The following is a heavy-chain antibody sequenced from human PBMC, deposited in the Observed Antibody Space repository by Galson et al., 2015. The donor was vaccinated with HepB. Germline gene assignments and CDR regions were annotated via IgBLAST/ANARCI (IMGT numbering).Heavy chain of an antibody. Sequence: SLRLSCAASGFTFSNCNMHWVRQAPGKGLEWVAVISYDGSNKYYADSVKGRSTISRDNSKDTLYLQMNSLRAEDTAVYYCATVLAVAGNYHFDYWGQGTLVTVSS. CDR1: GFTFSNCN. V-gene: IGHV3-30-3*01. CDR2: ISYDGSNK. J-gene: IGHJ4*02. CDR3: ATVLAVAGNYHFDY. D-gene: IGHD6-19*01.